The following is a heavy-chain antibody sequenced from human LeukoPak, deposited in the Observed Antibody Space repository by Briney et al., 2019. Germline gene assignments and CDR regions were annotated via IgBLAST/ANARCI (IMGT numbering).Heavy chain of an antibody. CDR1: GFTFSSYS. CDR2: VSSGSSTI. J-gene: IGHJ6*03. CDR3: ARVGYYYYMDV. Sequence: GGSLRLSCAASGFTFSSYSMNWVRQAPGKGLEWVSYVSSGSSTIYYADSVKGRFIISRDNVKKLLYLQMNSLRAEDTAVYYCARVGYYYYMDVWGKGTTVTVSS. V-gene: IGHV3-48*01.